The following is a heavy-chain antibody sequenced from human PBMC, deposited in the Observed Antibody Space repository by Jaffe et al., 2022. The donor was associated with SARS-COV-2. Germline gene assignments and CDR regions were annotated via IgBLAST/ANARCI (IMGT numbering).Heavy chain of an antibody. CDR1: GFTFSSYA. CDR3: AKAKAGVGYYYYGMDV. V-gene: IGHV3-23*01. D-gene: IGHD6-19*01. Sequence: EVQLLESGGGLVQPGGSLRLSCAASGFTFSSYAMSWVRQAPGKGLEWVSAISGSGGSTYYADSVKGRFTISRDNSKNTLYLQMNSLRAEDTAVYYCAKAKAGVGYYYYGMDVWGQGTTVTVSS. CDR2: ISGSGGST. J-gene: IGHJ6*02.